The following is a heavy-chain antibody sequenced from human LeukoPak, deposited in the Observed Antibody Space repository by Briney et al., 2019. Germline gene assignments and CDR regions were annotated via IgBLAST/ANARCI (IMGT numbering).Heavy chain of an antibody. D-gene: IGHD5-12*01. CDR2: ISSNGGST. J-gene: IGHJ4*02. Sequence: PGRSLTLSCAASGFTFSLYGMHWVRQAPGSGLESVSGISSNGGSTYYADSVKGRFTISRDNSKNTLYLQMSSLRAEDTAVYYCVKEDRKSGYDPLDYWGQGTLVTVSS. CDR1: GFTFSLYG. CDR3: VKEDRKSGYDPLDY. V-gene: IGHV3-64D*06.